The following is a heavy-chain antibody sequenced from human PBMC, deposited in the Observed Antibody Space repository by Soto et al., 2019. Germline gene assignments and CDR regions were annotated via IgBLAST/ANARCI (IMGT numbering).Heavy chain of an antibody. CDR2: ISGSGGST. D-gene: IGHD6-6*01. CDR3: AKDFLYEYSRSSGGFYS. J-gene: IGHJ1*01. V-gene: IGHV3-23*01. Sequence: GGSLRLSCFSSGVTFGMYARIWASEAQGKGLEWVSAISGSGGSTYYADSVKGRFTISRDNSKNTLYLQMNSLRAEDTAVYYCAKDFLYEYSRSSGGFYSRGQHAALTISS. CDR1: GVTFGMYA.